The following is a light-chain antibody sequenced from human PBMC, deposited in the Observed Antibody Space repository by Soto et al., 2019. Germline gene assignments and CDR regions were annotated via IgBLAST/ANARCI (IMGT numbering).Light chain of an antibody. CDR2: DIS. J-gene: IGKJ2*01. V-gene: IGKV3D-15*01. CDR1: QSVSSN. Sequence: EIVMPPSPATLSVAPGERYTLSCRSSQSVSSNLAWYQQKPGQAPSLLIYDISARATGIPTRFSGSGSGTEFTLTISSLQSEDFAVYYCQQYNNWPAYTCGQGTKVDIK. CDR3: QQYNNWPAYT.